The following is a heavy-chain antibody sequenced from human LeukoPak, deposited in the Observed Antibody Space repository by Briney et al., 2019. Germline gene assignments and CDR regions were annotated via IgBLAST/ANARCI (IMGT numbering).Heavy chain of an antibody. V-gene: IGHV1-8*01. CDR3: ASAVYDYVWGSYRLDY. CDR2: MNPNSGNT. D-gene: IGHD3-16*02. J-gene: IGHJ4*02. Sequence: ASVKVSCKASGYTFTSYDINWVRQATGQGLEWMGWMNPNSGNTGYAQKFQGRVTMTRNTSINTAYMELSSLRSEDTAVYYCASAVYDYVWGSYRLDYWGQGTLVTVSS. CDR1: GYTFTSYD.